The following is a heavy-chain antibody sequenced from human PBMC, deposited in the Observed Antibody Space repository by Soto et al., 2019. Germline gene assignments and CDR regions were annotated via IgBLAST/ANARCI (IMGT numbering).Heavy chain of an antibody. CDR2: IYYSGST. D-gene: IGHD3-22*01. CDR3: ARLWLLPHGFYYFDY. J-gene: IGHJ4*02. Sequence: SETLSLTCTVSGGSISSSSYYWGWIRQPPGKGLEWIGSIYYSGSTYYNPSLKSRVTISVDTSKNQFSLKLGSVTAADTAVYYCARLWLLPHGFYYFDYWGQGTLVTVSS. CDR1: GGSISSSSYY. V-gene: IGHV4-39*01.